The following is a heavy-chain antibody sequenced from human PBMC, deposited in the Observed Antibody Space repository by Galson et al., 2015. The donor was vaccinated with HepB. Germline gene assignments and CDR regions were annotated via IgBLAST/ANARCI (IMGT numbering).Heavy chain of an antibody. Sequence: SLRLSCAASGFTVSSNYMSWVRQAPGKGLEWVSVIYSGGSTYYADSVKGRFTISRDNSKNTLYLQMNSLRAEDTAVYYCARVGSGWGGYYYYGMDVWGQGTTVTVSS. CDR3: ARVGSGWGGYYYYGMDV. CDR1: GFTVSSNY. V-gene: IGHV3-53*01. CDR2: IYSGGST. D-gene: IGHD6-19*01. J-gene: IGHJ6*02.